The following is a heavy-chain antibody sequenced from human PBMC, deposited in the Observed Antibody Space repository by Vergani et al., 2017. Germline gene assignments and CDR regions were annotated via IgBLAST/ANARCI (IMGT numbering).Heavy chain of an antibody. Sequence: QLQLQESGPGLVKPSETLSLTCTVSGGSISSSSYYLGWIRQPPGKGLEWIGSIYYSGSTNYNPSLKSRVTISVDTSKNQFSLKLSSVTAADTAVYYCARVSGDYYDSSGYYDPYYFDYWGQGTLVTVSS. D-gene: IGHD3-22*01. CDR3: ARVSGDYYDSSGYYDPYYFDY. J-gene: IGHJ4*02. V-gene: IGHV4-39*07. CDR2: IYYSGST. CDR1: GGSISSSSYY.